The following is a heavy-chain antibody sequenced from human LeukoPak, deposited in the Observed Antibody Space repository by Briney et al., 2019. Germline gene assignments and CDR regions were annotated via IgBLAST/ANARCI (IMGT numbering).Heavy chain of an antibody. CDR3: ARCSSYHYYGMDV. D-gene: IGHD6-13*01. J-gene: IGHJ6*02. CDR2: IYYSGSA. Sequence: SETLSLTCTVSGGSISSYYWSWIRQPPGKGLEWIGFIYYSGSANYNPSLRSRVTISVDTSKNQFSLTLNSVTAADTAVYFCARCSSYHYYGMDVWGQGTTVTVSS. V-gene: IGHV4-59*08. CDR1: GGSISSYY.